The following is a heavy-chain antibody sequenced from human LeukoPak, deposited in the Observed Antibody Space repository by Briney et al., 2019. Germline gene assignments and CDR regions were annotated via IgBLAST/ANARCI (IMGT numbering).Heavy chain of an antibody. Sequence: RGSLRLSCAASGFSFSSHWMSWVRQAPGKGLEWVANIKQDGSEKYYVDSVKGRFTISRDNAKNSLYLQMNSLRAEDTAVYYCARWSTGSDYWGQGTLVTVSS. CDR2: IKQDGSEK. D-gene: IGHD2-15*01. CDR1: GFSFSSHW. CDR3: ARWSTGSDY. J-gene: IGHJ4*02. V-gene: IGHV3-7*01.